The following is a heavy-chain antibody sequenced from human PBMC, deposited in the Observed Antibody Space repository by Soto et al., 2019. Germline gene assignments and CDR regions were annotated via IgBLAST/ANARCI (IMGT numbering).Heavy chain of an antibody. CDR1: GFIFKMYW. CDR3: TRGPRPISTGTGAY. Sequence: PGGSLRLSCAASGFIFKMYWMHWVRQSPGKGLVWISRIYNDGTYSDYADSVRGRFTISRDNVNDTLYLQMNNLRAEDSGLYYCTRGPRPISTGTGAYWGQGXQVTVSS. J-gene: IGHJ4*02. V-gene: IGHV3-74*01. CDR2: IYNDGTYS. D-gene: IGHD3-10*01.